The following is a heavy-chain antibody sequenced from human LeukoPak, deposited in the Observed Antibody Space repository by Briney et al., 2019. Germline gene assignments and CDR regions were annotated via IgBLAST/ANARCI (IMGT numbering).Heavy chain of an antibody. CDR2: INPNSGGT. CDR3: ARDFKVGATAETTAEQFDI. Sequence: ASVKVSCKASGYTFTGYYMHWVRQAPGQGLEWMGWINPNSGGTNYAQKFQGRVTMTRDTSISTAYMELSRLRSDDTAVYYCARDFKVGATAETTAEQFDIWGQGTMVTVSS. CDR1: GYTFTGYY. V-gene: IGHV1-2*02. D-gene: IGHD1-26*01. J-gene: IGHJ3*02.